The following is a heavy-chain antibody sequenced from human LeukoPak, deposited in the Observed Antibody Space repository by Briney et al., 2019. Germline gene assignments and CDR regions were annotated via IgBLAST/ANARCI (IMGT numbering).Heavy chain of an antibody. CDR1: GFTVSSNY. V-gene: IGHV3-66*01. J-gene: IGHJ4*02. CDR3: VQVGSNYYLN. D-gene: IGHD4-11*01. CDR2: IYSGGST. Sequence: GGSLRLSCAASGFTVSSNYMSWVRQAPGKGLEWVSVIYSGGSTDYADSVKGRFTISRDNSKNTLYLQMSSLRTEDAAVFYCVQVGSNYYLNWGQGTLVIVSS.